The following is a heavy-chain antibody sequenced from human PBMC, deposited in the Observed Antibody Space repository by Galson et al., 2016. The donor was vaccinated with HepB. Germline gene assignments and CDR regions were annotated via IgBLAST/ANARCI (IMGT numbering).Heavy chain of an antibody. Sequence: SLRLSCAASGFSFSTYAMHWVRQAPGKGLEWVALISYDGSYSSYADSVKGRFTISRDNSKKTLYLQMNSLRAEDTAVNYCAKGPSMVRGFWGQGTKVTLSS. CDR1: GFSFSTYA. D-gene: IGHD3-10*01. J-gene: IGHJ3*01. CDR2: ISYDGSYS. CDR3: AKGPSMVRGF. V-gene: IGHV3-30*18.